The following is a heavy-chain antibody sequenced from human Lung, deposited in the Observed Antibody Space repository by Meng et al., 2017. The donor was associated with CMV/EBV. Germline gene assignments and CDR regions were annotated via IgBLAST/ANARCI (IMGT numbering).Heavy chain of an antibody. CDR3: ARDSRHCTSASCYSWYFDL. CDR1: GYTFTGYY. V-gene: IGHV1-2*06. Sequence: AKVKRPGASLKFSCKASGYTFTGYYMHWVRQAPGQGLEWMGRINPNSGATEYAQNFQGRVTMTRDTSISTAYMELSRLRSDDTAVYYCARDSRHCTSASCYSWYFDLWGRGTLVTVSS. J-gene: IGHJ2*01. CDR2: INPNSGAT. D-gene: IGHD2-2*02.